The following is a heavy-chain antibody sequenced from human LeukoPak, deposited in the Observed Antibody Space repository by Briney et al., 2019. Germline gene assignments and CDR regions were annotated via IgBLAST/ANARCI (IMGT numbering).Heavy chain of an antibody. CDR2: VFYSGSP. V-gene: IGHV4-39*02. J-gene: IGHJ2*01. Sequence: SETLSLTCTVSGGSISSSNSYWGWIRQPPGQGLEWIATVFYSGSPYYNPSLKSRITISMDTSKNQFSLNPTSVSAADTAIYYCARGAFDLWGRGTLVTVSA. CDR1: GGSISSSNSY. CDR3: ARGAFDL.